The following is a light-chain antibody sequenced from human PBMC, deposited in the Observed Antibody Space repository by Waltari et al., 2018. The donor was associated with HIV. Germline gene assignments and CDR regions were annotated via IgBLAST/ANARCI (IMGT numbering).Light chain of an antibody. CDR1: STDVGSYNL. Sequence: ALTQPASVSGSPGQSITISCTGTSTDVGSYNLVSWYQQHPGNAPKLLIYEVVNRPSGVSNRFSGSQSGNTASLTISGLQADDEADYYCCSYAGTTNFVVIFGGGTKLTVL. V-gene: IGLV2-23*02. J-gene: IGLJ2*01. CDR3: CSYAGTTNFVVI. CDR2: EVV.